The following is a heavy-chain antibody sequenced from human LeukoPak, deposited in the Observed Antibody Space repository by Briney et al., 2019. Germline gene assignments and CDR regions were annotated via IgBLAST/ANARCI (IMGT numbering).Heavy chain of an antibody. J-gene: IGHJ4*02. D-gene: IGHD1-1*01. CDR2: SYHRGST. CDR3: ARDRELGY. CDR1: GGSISSCY. Sequence: PSETLSLTCTVSGGSISSCYWSWIRQPPGKGLEWIGWSYHRGSTSYNPSLKSRVAISVETSKNQFSLKLSSVTAADTAVYYCARDRELGYWGQGTLVTVSS. V-gene: IGHV4-59*01.